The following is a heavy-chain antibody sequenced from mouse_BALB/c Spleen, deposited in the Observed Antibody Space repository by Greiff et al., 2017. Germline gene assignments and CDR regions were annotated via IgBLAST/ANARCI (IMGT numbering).Heavy chain of an antibody. V-gene: IGHV2-6-7*01. CDR1: GFSLTGYG. CDR2: IWGDGST. D-gene: IGHD1-1*01. J-gene: IGHJ4*01. Sequence: VKLMESGPGLVAPSQSLSITCTVSGFSLTGYGVNWVRQPPGKGLEWLGMIWGDGSTDYNSALKSRLSISKDNSKSQVFLKMNSLQTDDTARYYCARDRNYYGSSYGYYAMDYWGQGTSVTVSS. CDR3: ARDRNYYGSSYGYYAMDY.